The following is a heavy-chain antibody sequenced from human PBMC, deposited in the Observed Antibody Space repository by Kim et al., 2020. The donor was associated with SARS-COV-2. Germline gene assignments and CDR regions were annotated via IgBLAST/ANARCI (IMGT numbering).Heavy chain of an antibody. V-gene: IGHV4-31*03. Sequence: SETLSLTCTVSGGSISSGGYYWSWIRQHPGKGLEWIGYIYYSGSTYYNPSLKSRVTISVDTSKNQFSLKLSSVTAADTAVYYCAREDRYCSSTSCSYYFDYWGQGTLVTVSS. D-gene: IGHD2-2*01. J-gene: IGHJ4*02. CDR1: GGSISSGGYY. CDR2: IYYSGST. CDR3: AREDRYCSSTSCSYYFDY.